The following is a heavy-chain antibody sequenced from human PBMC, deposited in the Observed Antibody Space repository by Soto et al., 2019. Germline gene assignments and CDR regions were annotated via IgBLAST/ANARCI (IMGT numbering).Heavy chain of an antibody. D-gene: IGHD6-13*01. V-gene: IGHV4-31*03. CDR3: ARGPSDSSIWDDAFHI. CDR2: IYYSGST. CDR1: GGSISSGGYY. Sequence: SETLSLTCTVSGGSISSGGYYWSWIRQHPGKGLEWIGYIYYSGSTYYNPSLKSRVTISVDTAKTQFSLKLSSVTAADTAVYYCARGPSDSSIWDDAFHIWGQGTMVTVSS. J-gene: IGHJ3*02.